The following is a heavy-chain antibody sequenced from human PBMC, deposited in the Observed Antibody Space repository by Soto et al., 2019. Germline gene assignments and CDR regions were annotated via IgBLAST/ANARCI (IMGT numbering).Heavy chain of an antibody. V-gene: IGHV5-51*01. Sequence: GESLKISCQCSGYTFSNFWIGCVRQLPWKGLEWMGIIYPGDHETRYSPSFHGKVTISADKSINTAYLQWNSREASDTAIYFCCSPQATGGNTAFDSLAQGTLVTVAS. CDR3: CSPQATGGNTAFDS. D-gene: IGHD2-15*01. CDR2: IYPGDHET. J-gene: IGHJ4*02. CDR1: GYTFSNFW.